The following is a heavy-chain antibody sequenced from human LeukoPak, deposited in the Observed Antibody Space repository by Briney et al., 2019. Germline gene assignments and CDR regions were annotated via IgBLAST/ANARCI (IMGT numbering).Heavy chain of an antibody. J-gene: IGHJ3*02. CDR1: GLTFRSHD. V-gene: IGHV3-30*02. Sequence: GGSLRLSCAASGLTFRSHDMHWVRQAPGKGLEWVTFVRFDGSDKNYADSVKGRFTISRDNSKNTLSLQMISLRAEDTAVYYCAKSLYPDAFDIWGQGTMVTVSS. D-gene: IGHD2-8*01. CDR2: VRFDGSDK. CDR3: AKSLYPDAFDI.